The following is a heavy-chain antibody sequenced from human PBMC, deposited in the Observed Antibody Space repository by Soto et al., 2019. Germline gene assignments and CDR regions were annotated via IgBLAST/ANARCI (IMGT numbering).Heavy chain of an antibody. CDR3: ARDTPRITIFGVVVDY. J-gene: IGHJ4*02. V-gene: IGHV1-18*01. CDR1: GYTFTSYG. D-gene: IGHD3-3*01. Sequence: ASVTVSCKASGYTFTSYGISWVRQAPGQGLEWMGWISAYNGNTNYAQKLQGRVTMTTDTSTSTAYMELRSLRSDDTAVYYCARDTPRITIFGVVVDYWGQGTLVTVSS. CDR2: ISAYNGNT.